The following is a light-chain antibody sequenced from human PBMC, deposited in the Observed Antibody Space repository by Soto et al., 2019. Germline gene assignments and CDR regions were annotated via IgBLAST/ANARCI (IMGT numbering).Light chain of an antibody. Sequence: QSALTQPASVSGSPGQSITISCAGTSTDVGGYNYVSWYQQHPGKAPKLLIYEVINRPSGISNRFSGSKSDNTASLTISGLQADDEADYYCTSYRSTGALVFGGGTKVTVL. CDR2: EVI. CDR1: STDVGGYNY. J-gene: IGLJ2*01. CDR3: TSYRSTGALV. V-gene: IGLV2-14*01.